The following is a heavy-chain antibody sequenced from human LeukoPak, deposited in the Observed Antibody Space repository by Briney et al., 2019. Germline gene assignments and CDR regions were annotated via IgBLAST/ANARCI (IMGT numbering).Heavy chain of an antibody. CDR3: ARGTSY. CDR2: IYYSGST. CDR1: GGSISSYY. D-gene: IGHD2-8*01. J-gene: IGHJ4*02. V-gene: IGHV4-59*01. Sequence: PSETLSPTCTVSGGSISSYYWSWIRQPPGKGLEWIGYIYYSGSTNYNPSLKSRVTISVDTSKDQFSLKLSSVTAADTAVYYCARGTSYWGQGTLVTVSS.